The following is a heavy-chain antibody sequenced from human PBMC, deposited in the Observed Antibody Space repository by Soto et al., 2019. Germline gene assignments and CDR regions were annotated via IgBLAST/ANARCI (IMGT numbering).Heavy chain of an antibody. CDR2: ISGSGDST. J-gene: IGHJ4*02. CDR1: GFTFSSYA. D-gene: IGHD3-10*01. Sequence: GGFLRLSCAASGFTFSSYAMSWVRQAPGKGLEWVSVISGSGDSTYYADSVKGRFTISRDNSKNTLYLQMSSLRSEDTAVYYCSRVDPGETSPFDHWGQGTLVTVSS. CDR3: SRVDPGETSPFDH. V-gene: IGHV3-23*01.